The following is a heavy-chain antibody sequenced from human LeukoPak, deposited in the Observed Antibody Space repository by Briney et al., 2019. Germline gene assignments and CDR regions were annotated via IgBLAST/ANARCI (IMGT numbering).Heavy chain of an antibody. CDR2: IYPRDGST. CDR3: ARDQEAFDY. V-gene: IGHV1-46*01. J-gene: IGHJ4*02. Sequence: ASVKVSCKASGYSFTSNYIHWVRQAPGQGLEWMGMIYPRDGSTSYAQKFQGRVTVTRDTSTSTVHMELSGLRTEDTAVYYCARDQEAFDYWGQGTLVTVSS. CDR1: GYSFTSNY.